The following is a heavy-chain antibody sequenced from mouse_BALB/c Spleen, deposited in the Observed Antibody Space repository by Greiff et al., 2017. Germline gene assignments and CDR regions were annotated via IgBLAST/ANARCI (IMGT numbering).Heavy chain of an antibody. J-gene: IGHJ4*01. D-gene: IGHD2-14*01. CDR2: IFPGSGNT. Sequence: VQLQQSGPELVKPGASVKISCKASGYSFTSYYIHWVKQRPGQGLEWIGWIFPGSGNTKYNEKFKGKATLTADTSSSTAYMQLSSLTSEDSAVYFCARDYRYDDYAMDYWGQGTSVTVSS. V-gene: IGHV1-66*01. CDR3: ARDYRYDDYAMDY. CDR1: GYSFTSYY.